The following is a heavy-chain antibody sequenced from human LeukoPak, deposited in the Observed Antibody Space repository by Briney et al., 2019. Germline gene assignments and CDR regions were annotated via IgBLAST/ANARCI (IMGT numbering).Heavy chain of an antibody. Sequence: SETLSLTCTVSGGSIRGYFWTWIRQPPGKGLEWIGYIYYSGSTNYNPSLKSRVTIAVDTSKDQFSLRLNSVTAADTAVYYCAMAYSSSWYYFDYWGQGTLVTVSS. CDR1: GGSIRGYF. J-gene: IGHJ4*02. V-gene: IGHV4-59*01. CDR2: IYYSGST. D-gene: IGHD6-13*01. CDR3: AMAYSSSWYYFDY.